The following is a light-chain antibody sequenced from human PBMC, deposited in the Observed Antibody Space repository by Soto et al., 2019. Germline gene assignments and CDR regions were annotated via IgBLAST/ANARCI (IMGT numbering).Light chain of an antibody. CDR1: QRVASD. Sequence: VLTQSPGTLSLSPGEGATLSCRARQRVASDLAWYLQKPGQPPRLLIYDASIRATGNPDRISGSGSERDFTLTISRLEPEDAAVYNCQQYLNSPRTFGQGTKLEIK. CDR2: DAS. V-gene: IGKV3-20*01. CDR3: QQYLNSPRT. J-gene: IGKJ1*01.